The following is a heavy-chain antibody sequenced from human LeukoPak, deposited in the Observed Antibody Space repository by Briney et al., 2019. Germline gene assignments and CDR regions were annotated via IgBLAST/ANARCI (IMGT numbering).Heavy chain of an antibody. D-gene: IGHD3-3*01. CDR3: AKAGPDYDFWSGYFYYFDY. V-gene: IGHV3-23*01. CDR1: GFTFSSYA. J-gene: IGHJ4*02. CDR2: ISGSGGST. Sequence: PGGSLRLSCAASGFTFSSYAMSWVRQAPGKGLEWVSAISGSGGSTYYADSVKGRFTISRDNSKNTLYLQMNSLRAEDTAVYYCAKAGPDYDFWSGYFYYFDYWGQGTLVTVSS.